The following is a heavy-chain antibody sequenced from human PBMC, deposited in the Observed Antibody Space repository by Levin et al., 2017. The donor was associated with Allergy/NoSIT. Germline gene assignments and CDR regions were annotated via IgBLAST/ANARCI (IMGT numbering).Heavy chain of an antibody. J-gene: IGHJ6*02. D-gene: IGHD2-8*01. Sequence: SVKVSCKASGGTFSSYAISWVRQAPGQGLEWMGGIIPIFGTANYAQKFQGRVTITADKSTSTAYMELSSLRSEDTAVYYCARDPQTGYCTNGVCRLWYGMDVWGQGTTVTVSS. CDR1: GGTFSSYA. V-gene: IGHV1-69*06. CDR2: IIPIFGTA. CDR3: ARDPQTGYCTNGVCRLWYGMDV.